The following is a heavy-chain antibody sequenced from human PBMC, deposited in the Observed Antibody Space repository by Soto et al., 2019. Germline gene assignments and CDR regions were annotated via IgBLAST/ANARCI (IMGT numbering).Heavy chain of an antibody. D-gene: IGHD4-4*01. CDR3: AKDDLSNYDPLHYYYYYGMDV. J-gene: IGHJ6*02. V-gene: IGHV3-30*18. Sequence: QVQLVESGGGVVQPGRSLRLSCAASGFTFSSYGMHWVRQAPGKGLEWVAVISYDGSNKYYADSVKGRFTISRDNSKNTLYLQMNSLRAEDTAVYYCAKDDLSNYDPLHYYYYYGMDVWGQGTTVTVSS. CDR2: ISYDGSNK. CDR1: GFTFSSYG.